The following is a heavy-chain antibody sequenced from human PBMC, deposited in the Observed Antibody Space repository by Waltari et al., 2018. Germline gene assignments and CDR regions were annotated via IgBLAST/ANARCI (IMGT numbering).Heavy chain of an antibody. V-gene: IGHV3-74*01. J-gene: IGHJ4*02. CDR2: IHSDESGA. CDR3: VRDGGVAGIRTFDF. D-gene: IGHD6-19*01. Sequence: EAQLVESGGGLVQPGGSLRLSCEASGLNFAHYWMHGVLQAPGKGLEWVSCIHSDESGAHFAGSVKGRFTISRDDAKNTLYLQMNSLRFEDTALYYCVRDGGVAGIRTFDFWGQGTLVTVSS. CDR1: GLNFAHYW.